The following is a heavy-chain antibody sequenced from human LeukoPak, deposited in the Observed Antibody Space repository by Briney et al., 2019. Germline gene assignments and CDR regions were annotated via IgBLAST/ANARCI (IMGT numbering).Heavy chain of an antibody. CDR3: AKGYDFWSGYYCDY. Sequence: GXSLRLSCAASGFTFSSYGMNWVRQAPGKGLEGGGFIRYDGSNKYYADSVKGRFTISRDNSKNTLYLQMNSLRAEDTAVYYCAKGYDFWSGYYCDYWGQGTLVTVSS. V-gene: IGHV3-30*02. D-gene: IGHD3-3*01. J-gene: IGHJ4*02. CDR2: IRYDGSNK. CDR1: GFTFSSYG.